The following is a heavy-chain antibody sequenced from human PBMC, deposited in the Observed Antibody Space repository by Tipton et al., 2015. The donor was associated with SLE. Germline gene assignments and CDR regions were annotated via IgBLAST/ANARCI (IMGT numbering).Heavy chain of an antibody. CDR1: GGSISSGDYY. J-gene: IGHJ3*02. D-gene: IGHD6-19*01. CDR3: ARVFWPRAVAGTYGALDI. CDR2: IHSSGGT. V-gene: IGHV4-30-4*01. Sequence: TLSLTCTVSGGSISSGDYYWTWIRQPPGEGLEWIGYIHSSGGTYYNPSLKSRVTISVDTSKNQFSLKLSSVTAADTAVYYCARVFWPRAVAGTYGALDIWGRGTMVTVSS.